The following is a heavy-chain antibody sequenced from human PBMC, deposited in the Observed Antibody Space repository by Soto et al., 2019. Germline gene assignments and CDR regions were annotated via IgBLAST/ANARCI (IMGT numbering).Heavy chain of an antibody. CDR1: GFTFSSYG. Sequence: QVQLVESGGGVVQPGRSLTLSCAASGFTFSSYGMHWVRQAPGEGLVWVTVIWCDGSNKYFADSAKGRFTISRDNTKNTLELQMFSLRAEDTAVYYCARDLQTHNDGLDVWGQGTTVTVSS. CDR3: ARDLQTHNDGLDV. D-gene: IGHD1-20*01. V-gene: IGHV3-33*01. CDR2: IWCDGSNK. J-gene: IGHJ6*02.